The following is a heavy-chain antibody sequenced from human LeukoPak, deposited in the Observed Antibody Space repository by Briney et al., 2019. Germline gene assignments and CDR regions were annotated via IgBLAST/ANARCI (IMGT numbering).Heavy chain of an antibody. CDR2: NSGGSS. J-gene: IGHJ4*02. V-gene: IGHV3-23*01. CDR1: GFTFSTYG. Sequence: GGSLRLSCAASGFTFSTYGVYWVRQAPGKGLEWVSSNSGGSSYYADSVKGRFTISRDNSKNTLYLQMNSLRAEDTAVYYCARDFMVRGALGYWGQGTLVTVSS. D-gene: IGHD3-10*01. CDR3: ARDFMVRGALGY.